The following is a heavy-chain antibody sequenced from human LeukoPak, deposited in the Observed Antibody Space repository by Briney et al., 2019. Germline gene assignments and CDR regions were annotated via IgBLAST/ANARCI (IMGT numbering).Heavy chain of an antibody. V-gene: IGHV3-7*03. Sequence: TGGSLRLSCTASGFTFSNYWMTWVRQAPGKGLEWVANINQDGSEKCYVDSVKGRFTISRDNAKNSLYLQMNSLRVEDTAVYFCARDPPRHFDYWGQGTLVTVSS. CDR3: ARDPPRHFDY. CDR2: INQDGSEK. CDR1: GFTFSNYW. J-gene: IGHJ4*02.